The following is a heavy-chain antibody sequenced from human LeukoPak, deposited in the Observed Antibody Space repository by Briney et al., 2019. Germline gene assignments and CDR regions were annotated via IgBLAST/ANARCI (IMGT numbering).Heavy chain of an antibody. CDR2: IIPIFGTA. D-gene: IGHD3-22*01. J-gene: IGHJ4*02. CDR1: GGTFISYA. CDR3: ARGRGGVFTYYYDR. Sequence: ASVTVSFKTSGGTFISYAISWVRQAPGQGLEWMGGIIPIFGTANYAQKFQGRVTITTDESTSTAYMELSSLRSEDTAVYYCARGRGGVFTYYYDRWGQGTLVTVSS. V-gene: IGHV1-69*05.